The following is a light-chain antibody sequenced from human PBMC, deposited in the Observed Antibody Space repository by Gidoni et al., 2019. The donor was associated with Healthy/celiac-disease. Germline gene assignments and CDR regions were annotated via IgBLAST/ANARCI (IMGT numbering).Light chain of an antibody. CDR2: AAS. CDR3: QQLNSYPLT. J-gene: IGKJ4*01. Sequence: DIQLTQSPSFLSASVGDRVTITCRASQGISSYLAWYQQKPGKAPKLLIYAASTLQSGVSSRFSGSGSGTEFTLTSSSLKPEDFATYDCQQLNSYPLTFGGGSKVEIK. V-gene: IGKV1-9*01. CDR1: QGISSY.